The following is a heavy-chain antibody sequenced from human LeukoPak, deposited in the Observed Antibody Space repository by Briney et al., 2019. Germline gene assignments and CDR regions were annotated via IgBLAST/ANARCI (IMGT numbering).Heavy chain of an antibody. V-gene: IGHV3-66*01. CDR2: IYGGGST. Sequence: GGSLTLSCAASGFTFSSKYMSWVRQAPGKGLEWVSVIYGGGSTNYDASVKGRFTISRDNSKNTVYLQMNSLRAEDTAVYCCARESSGWLQLFDYWGQGTLVTVSS. CDR3: ARESSGWLQLFDY. CDR1: GFTFSSKY. J-gene: IGHJ4*02. D-gene: IGHD5-24*01.